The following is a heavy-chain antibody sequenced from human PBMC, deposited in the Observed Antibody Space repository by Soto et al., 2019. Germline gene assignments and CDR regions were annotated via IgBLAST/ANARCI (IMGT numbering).Heavy chain of an antibody. J-gene: IGHJ4*02. D-gene: IGHD3-10*01. Sequence: LSLTCTVSGGSITSGGYYWSWIRQHPGKGLEWLGYIYDSGSTFYNPSLKSRITLSVDTSKNQFSLKLSSVTVADTAVYFCARKQAGYFYGIDYWGQGTLVTVSS. V-gene: IGHV4-31*03. CDR2: IYDSGST. CDR3: ARKQAGYFYGIDY. CDR1: GGSITSGGYY.